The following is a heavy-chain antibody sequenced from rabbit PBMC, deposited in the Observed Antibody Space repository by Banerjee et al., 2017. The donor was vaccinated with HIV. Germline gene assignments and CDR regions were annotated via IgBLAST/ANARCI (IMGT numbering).Heavy chain of an antibody. D-gene: IGHD8-1*01. Sequence: QEHLEESGGGLVKPEGSLTLTCKASGFSFSDRDVMCWVRQAPGKGLEWIACINTATGKAVYASWAKGRFTISKTSSTTVTLQMTSLTAADTATYFCARDGSGGSYFALWGQGTLVTVS. V-gene: IGHV1S45*01. CDR1: GFSFSDRDV. CDR2: INTATGKA. CDR3: ARDGSGGSYFAL. J-gene: IGHJ6*01.